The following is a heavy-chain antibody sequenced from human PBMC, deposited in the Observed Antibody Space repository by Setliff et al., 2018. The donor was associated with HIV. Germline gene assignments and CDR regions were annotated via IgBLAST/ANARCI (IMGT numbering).Heavy chain of an antibody. D-gene: IGHD2-8*02. CDR3: ARLIRREPGSVLF. CDR2: INHSGST. V-gene: IGHV4-39*01. J-gene: IGHJ4*02. CDR1: GASINNSTYY. Sequence: PSETLFLTCAVSGASINNSTYYWGWIRQPSGKGLEWIGEINHSGSTNYNPSLKTRVTISVDTSKNQFSLKLTSVTAADTAVYYCARLIRREPGSVLFWGQGTLVTVSS.